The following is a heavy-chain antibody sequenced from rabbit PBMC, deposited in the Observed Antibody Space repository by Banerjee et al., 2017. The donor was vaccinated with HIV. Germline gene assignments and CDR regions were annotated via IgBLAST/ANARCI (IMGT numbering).Heavy chain of an antibody. J-gene: IGHJ3*01. D-gene: IGHD2-1*01. V-gene: IGHV1S47*01. Sequence: QEQLVESGGGLVQPGGSLKLSCKVSGFIFSSYGMSWVRQAPGKGLEWIGYIDPVFGSTYSAGWLNGRFTSSSLNAQNTLYLQLNSLTAADTATYFCARGYDDYDARLDLWGQGTLVTVS. CDR3: ARGYDDYDARLDL. CDR2: IDPVFGST. CDR1: GFIFSSYG.